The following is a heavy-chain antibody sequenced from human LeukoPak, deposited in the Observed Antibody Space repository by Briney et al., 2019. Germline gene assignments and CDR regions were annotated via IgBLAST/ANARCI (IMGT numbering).Heavy chain of an antibody. CDR1: GFTFSSYT. V-gene: IGHV3-23*01. J-gene: IGHJ4*02. D-gene: IGHD4-11*01. CDR3: AKSILLTTFDS. Sequence: SGGSLRLSCAASGFTFSSYTMSWVRQAPGKGLEWVSAISGSGGSTYYADSVKGRFTISRDNSKNTLYLQMDSLRAEDTAVYYCAKSILLTTFDSWGQGILVTVSS. CDR2: ISGSGGST.